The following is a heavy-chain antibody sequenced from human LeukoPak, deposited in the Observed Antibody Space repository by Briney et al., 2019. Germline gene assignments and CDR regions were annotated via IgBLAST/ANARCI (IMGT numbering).Heavy chain of an antibody. V-gene: IGHV4-39*01. J-gene: IGHJ4*02. Sequence: KPSETLSLTCSVSGASMSSGTYSRGWTRQPSGKGLEWIGSVHYTGTPHYNPYLRSRVTISVDTSKNQFSLKLTSVTAADTAVYYCATKDGYKAYWGQGTLVSVSS. D-gene: IGHD5-24*01. CDR2: VHYTGTP. CDR3: ATKDGYKAY. CDR1: GASMSSGTYS.